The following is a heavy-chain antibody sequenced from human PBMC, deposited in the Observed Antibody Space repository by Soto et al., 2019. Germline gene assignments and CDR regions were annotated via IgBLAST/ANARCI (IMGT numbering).Heavy chain of an antibody. CDR1: GLSVSSRD. V-gene: IGHV3-53*02. D-gene: IGHD6-6*01. CDR3: STSSRNEYHFAMDA. CDR2: IYSGGST. Sequence: EVHLVETGGGLIQPGGSLRLSCAASGLSVSSRDMSWVRQASGKGLEWVSVIYSGGSTHDADSVKGRFTISRDNSKNTVHLQMNSLRVDDTAVDFCSTSSRNEYHFAMDAWGQGTTVIVSS. J-gene: IGHJ6*02.